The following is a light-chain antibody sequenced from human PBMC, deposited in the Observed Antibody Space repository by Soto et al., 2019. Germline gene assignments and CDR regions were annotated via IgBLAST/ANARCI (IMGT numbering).Light chain of an antibody. CDR1: SSNIGNNY. CDR2: ENY. Sequence: QSVLTRPPSVSAAPGQKVTISCSGSSSNIGNNYVSWYQQLPGAAPKLLIYENYERPSGIPDRFSGSKSGTSATLDITGLQTGDEADYYCGAWDNSLTGGVFGGGTKLTVL. CDR3: GAWDNSLTGGV. J-gene: IGLJ2*01. V-gene: IGLV1-51*02.